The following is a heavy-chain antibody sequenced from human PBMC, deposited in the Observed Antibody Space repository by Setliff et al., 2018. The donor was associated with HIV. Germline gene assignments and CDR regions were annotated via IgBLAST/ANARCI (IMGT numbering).Heavy chain of an antibody. CDR2: VLANDEK. CDR3: VRKVWSGPFDH. D-gene: IGHD3-3*01. J-gene: IGHJ4*02. CDR1: GFSLSTSGVG. V-gene: IGHV2-26*01. Sequence: SGPTLVNPTQTLTLTCTFSGFSLSTSGVGVGWIRQPPGKALEWLGNVLANDEKSYGTALKSRLTISKDTSKSQVVLTMTNMDPVDTGTYYCVRKVWSGPFDHWGQGSLVTVSS.